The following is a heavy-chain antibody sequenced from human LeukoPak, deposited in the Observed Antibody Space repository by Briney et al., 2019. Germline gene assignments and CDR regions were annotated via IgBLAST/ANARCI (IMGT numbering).Heavy chain of an antibody. CDR2: INGDGSST. D-gene: IGHD3-22*01. CDR3: ATTYYYDSSGYRFDY. V-gene: IGHV3-74*03. Sequence: PGGSLRLSCAASGFTFNTYWMPWVRQAPGKGLVWVSRINGDGSSTTYADSVKGRFTISRDNSKNTLYLQMNSLRAEDTAVYYCATTYYYDSSGYRFDYWGQGTLVTVSS. J-gene: IGHJ4*02. CDR1: GFTFNTYW.